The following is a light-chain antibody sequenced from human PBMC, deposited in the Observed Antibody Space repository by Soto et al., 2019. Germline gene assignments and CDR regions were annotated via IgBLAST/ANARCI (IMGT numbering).Light chain of an antibody. CDR1: QSFSSN. J-gene: IGKJ4*01. CDR3: QQYNEWPLT. Sequence: EIVMTQSPATLSVSPGERATLSCRASQSFSSNLALYRQKPGHAHRLLIFGVSTRATGIPPRLSGSGSGTEFTLTISSVQAEDFGVYYCQQYNEWPLTFGGGTKVEIK. CDR2: GVS. V-gene: IGKV3-15*01.